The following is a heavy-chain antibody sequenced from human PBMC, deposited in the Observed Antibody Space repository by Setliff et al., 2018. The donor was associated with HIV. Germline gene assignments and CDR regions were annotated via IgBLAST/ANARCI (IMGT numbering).Heavy chain of an antibody. V-gene: IGHV3-74*01. D-gene: IGHD3-22*01. J-gene: IGHJ4*02. CDR3: SRDPEGYYDSSGYYRRGFLNY. Sequence: PGGTLRLSCAASGFTFNTYRMNWVRQAPGKGLVWDSRLNNDGGSRDYAASVKGRFTISRDNAKNTLYLQMNSLRAEDTAVYYCSRDPEGYYDSSGYYRRGFLNYWGQGTLVTVSS. CDR1: GFTFNTYR. CDR2: LNNDGGSR.